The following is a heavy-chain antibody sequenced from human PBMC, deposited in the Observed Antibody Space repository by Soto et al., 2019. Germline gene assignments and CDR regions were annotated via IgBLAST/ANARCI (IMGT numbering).Heavy chain of an antibody. Sequence: PGGSLRLSCAASGFTFDDYAMHWVRQAPGKGLEWVSLISWDGGSTYYADSVKGRFTISRDNSKNSLYLQMNSLRAEDTALYYCAKSAKYYDFWSGYRPDYHYYGMDVWGQGTTVTVSS. J-gene: IGHJ6*02. D-gene: IGHD3-3*01. CDR2: ISWDGGST. CDR1: GFTFDDYA. CDR3: AKSAKYYDFWSGYRPDYHYYGMDV. V-gene: IGHV3-43D*04.